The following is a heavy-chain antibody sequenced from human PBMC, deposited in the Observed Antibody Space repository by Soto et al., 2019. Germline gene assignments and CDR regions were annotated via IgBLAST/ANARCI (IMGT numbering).Heavy chain of an antibody. J-gene: IGHJ4*02. D-gene: IGHD3-3*01. CDR2: IRASGDGT. CDR3: ARSGHDFWSGYES. CDR1: GFTFSNYA. Sequence: GGSLRLSCAASGFTFSNYAMSWVRQAPGKGLEWVSAIRASGDGTYFADSVKGRFTISRDNSKNTVYLQMSSLRAEDTALYYCARSGHDFWSGYESWGQGTLVTVSS. V-gene: IGHV3-23*01.